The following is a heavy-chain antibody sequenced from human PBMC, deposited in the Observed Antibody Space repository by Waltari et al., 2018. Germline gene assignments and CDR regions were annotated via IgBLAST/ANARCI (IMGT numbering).Heavy chain of an antibody. V-gene: IGHV3-23*01. D-gene: IGHD6-13*01. Sequence: EVQLLESGGGLVQPGGSLRLSCAASGFTFSSYAMSWVRQAPGKGLEWVSAISGSGGSTYYADSVKGRVTISRDKSKNTLYLQMNSLRAEDTAVYYCARSTNSIAAAGNNWFDPWGQGTLVTVSS. CDR2: ISGSGGST. CDR1: GFTFSSYA. J-gene: IGHJ5*02. CDR3: ARSTNSIAAAGNNWFDP.